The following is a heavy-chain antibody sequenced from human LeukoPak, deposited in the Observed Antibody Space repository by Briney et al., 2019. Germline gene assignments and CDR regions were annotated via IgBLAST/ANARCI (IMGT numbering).Heavy chain of an antibody. Sequence: GGSLRLSCAASGFTFSDYYMSWIRQAPGKGLEWVSYIGSSSSYTNYAGSVKGRFTISRDNAKNSLYLQMNSLRAEDTAVYYCARDRVDYYGSGSYSTIYYFDYWGQGTLVTVSS. D-gene: IGHD3-10*01. CDR2: IGSSSSYT. CDR1: GFTFSDYY. J-gene: IGHJ4*02. V-gene: IGHV3-11*06. CDR3: ARDRVDYYGSGSYSTIYYFDY.